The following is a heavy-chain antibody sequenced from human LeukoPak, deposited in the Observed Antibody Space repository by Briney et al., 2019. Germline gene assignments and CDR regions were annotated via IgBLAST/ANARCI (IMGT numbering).Heavy chain of an antibody. J-gene: IGHJ4*02. Sequence: GGSLRRSCAASGYTFSSYAMRWVRHAPGKGLEWVSAISGSGGSTYYADSVKGRFTISRDNSKNTLYLQMNSLRAEDTAVYYCAKAYLHYDILTGSDYWGQGTLVTVSS. CDR3: AKAYLHYDILTGSDY. V-gene: IGHV3-23*01. CDR1: GYTFSSYA. D-gene: IGHD3-9*01. CDR2: ISGSGGST.